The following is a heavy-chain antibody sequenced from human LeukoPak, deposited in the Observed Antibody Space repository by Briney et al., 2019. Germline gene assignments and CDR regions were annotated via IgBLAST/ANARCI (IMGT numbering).Heavy chain of an antibody. J-gene: IGHJ5*02. D-gene: IGHD3-22*01. Sequence: SEALSLICAVSGYSISSGYYWGWIRQPPGKGLEWIGIIYNSGSTYYNPSLKSRVTISVDKSKNQFSLKLSSVTAADTAVYYCARQYYYESSGSTFDPWGQGTLVTVSS. CDR2: IYNSGST. V-gene: IGHV4-38-2*01. CDR3: ARQYYYESSGSTFDP. CDR1: GYSISSGYY.